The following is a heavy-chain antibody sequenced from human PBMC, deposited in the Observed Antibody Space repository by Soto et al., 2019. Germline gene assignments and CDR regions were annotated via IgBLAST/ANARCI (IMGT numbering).Heavy chain of an antibody. CDR3: AKGGRSSSGLDFDY. CDR1: GFTFSSYA. V-gene: IGHV3-23*01. CDR2: ISGSGGDT. Sequence: EVQLLESGGGLVQPGGSLRLSCAASGFTFSSYALNWVRQAPGKGLEWVSTISGSGGDTYYADSVKGRFTISRDNSKYTLPLQMDSRRSEAAAVYYCAKGGRSSSGLDFDYWGQGTLVTVSS. J-gene: IGHJ4*02. D-gene: IGHD6-6*01.